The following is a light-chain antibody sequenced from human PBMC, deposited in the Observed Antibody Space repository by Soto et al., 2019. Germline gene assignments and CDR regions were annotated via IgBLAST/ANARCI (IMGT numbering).Light chain of an antibody. V-gene: IGKV3-20*01. Sequence: EIVLTQSPGTLSLSPGERATLSCRASQSVSSSYLAWYQQKPGQAPRLLIYGASSRATGVPDRFSGSGSGTTFTLTISQLGPEIFAVYSCQQYGASLLPFGGGTRVEIK. CDR3: QQYGASLLP. CDR1: QSVSSSY. J-gene: IGKJ4*01. CDR2: GAS.